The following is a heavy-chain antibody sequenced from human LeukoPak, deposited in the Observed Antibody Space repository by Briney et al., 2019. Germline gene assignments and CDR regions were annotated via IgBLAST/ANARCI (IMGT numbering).Heavy chain of an antibody. CDR1: GYTFTSYG. CDR2: ISAYNGNT. D-gene: IGHD2-21*02. Sequence: ASVKVSCKASGYTFTSYGIXXXXXXXXXXXXXXXXISAYNGNTNYAQKLQGRVTMTTDTSTSTAYMELRSLRSDDTAVYYCARDLGVVTAYDAFDIWGQGTMVTVSS. J-gene: IGHJ3*02. V-gene: IGHV1-18*01. CDR3: ARDLGVVTAYDAFDI.